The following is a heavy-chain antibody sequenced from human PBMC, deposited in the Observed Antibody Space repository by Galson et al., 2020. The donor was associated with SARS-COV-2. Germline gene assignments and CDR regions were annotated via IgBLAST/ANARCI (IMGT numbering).Heavy chain of an antibody. J-gene: IGHJ3*02. D-gene: IGHD6-6*01. CDR1: GFTFSSYA. CDR2: ISGSGGST. CDR3: ATTQQLGLEHDAFDI. Sequence: GGSLRLSCAASGFTFSSYAMSWVRQAPGKGLEWVSAISGSGGSTYYADSVKGRFTISRDNSKNTLYLQMNSLRAEDTAVYYCATTQQLGLEHDAFDIWGQGTMVTVSS. V-gene: IGHV3-23*01.